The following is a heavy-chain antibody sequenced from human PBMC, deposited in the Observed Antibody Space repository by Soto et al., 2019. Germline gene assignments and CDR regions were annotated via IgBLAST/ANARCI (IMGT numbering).Heavy chain of an antibody. CDR1: GGSISSYY. D-gene: IGHD6-13*01. V-gene: IGHV4-4*07. J-gene: IGHJ4*02. CDR3: ARDLAAAGRGDY. Sequence: QVQLQESVPGLVKPSETLSLTCTVSGGSISSYYWSWIRQPAGKGLEWIGRIYTSGSTNYNPSLKSRVTMSVDTSKNQFSLTLSSVTDADAAVYYCARDLAAAGRGDYWGQGTLVTVSS. CDR2: IYTSGST.